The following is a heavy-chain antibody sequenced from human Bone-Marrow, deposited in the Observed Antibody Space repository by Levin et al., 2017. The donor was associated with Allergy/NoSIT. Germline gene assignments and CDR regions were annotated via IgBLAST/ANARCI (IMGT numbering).Heavy chain of an antibody. J-gene: IGHJ4*02. D-gene: IGHD2-15*01. CDR2: IRSKAYGGTT. Sequence: PGGSLRLSCTASGFTFGDYAMSWFRQAPGTGLEWVGFIRSKAYGGTTEYAASVKGRFTISRDDSKSIAYLQMNSLKTEDTAVYYCTQVVVAATGRVNLDVDYWGQGTLVTVSS. CDR3: TQVVVAATGRVNLDVDY. V-gene: IGHV3-49*03. CDR1: GFTFGDYA.